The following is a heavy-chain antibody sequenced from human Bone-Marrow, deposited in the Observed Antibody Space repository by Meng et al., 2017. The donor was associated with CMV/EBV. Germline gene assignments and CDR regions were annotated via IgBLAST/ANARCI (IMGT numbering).Heavy chain of an antibody. J-gene: IGHJ6*02. CDR3: ASSSLLWFGESPHYYYGMDV. CDR2: IIPILGIA. CDR1: GGTFSSYA. D-gene: IGHD3-10*01. V-gene: IGHV1-69*10. Sequence: SVKVSCKASGGTFSSYAISWVRQAPGQGLEWMGGIIPILGIANYAQKFQGRVTITADKSTSTAYMELSSLRSEDTAVYYCASSSLLWFGESPHYYYGMDVWGQGTTVTFYS.